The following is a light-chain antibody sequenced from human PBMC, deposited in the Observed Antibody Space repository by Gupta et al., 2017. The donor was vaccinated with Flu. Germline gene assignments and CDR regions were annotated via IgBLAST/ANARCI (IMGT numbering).Light chain of an antibody. Sequence: QSALTQPASVSGSPGQSITISCTGTSSDVGTYNYVSWYQQHPGKSPKLIIYEVRHRPSGVSNRFSGSKSGNTASLTISGRQAEDEADYYCGSYTSSSTRIFGTGTKVTVL. J-gene: IGLJ1*01. CDR1: SSDVGTYNY. V-gene: IGLV2-14*01. CDR3: GSYTSSSTRI. CDR2: EVR.